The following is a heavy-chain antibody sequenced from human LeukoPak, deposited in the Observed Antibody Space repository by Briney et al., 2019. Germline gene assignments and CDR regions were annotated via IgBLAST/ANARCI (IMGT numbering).Heavy chain of an antibody. D-gene: IGHD2-8*01. CDR2: ISSSGSTI. V-gene: IGHV3-48*04. CDR1: GFTFSSYW. CDR3: ARVNDYYYYMDV. Sequence: GGSLRLSCAASGFTFSSYWMHWVRQAPGKGLEWVSYISSSGSTIYYADSVKGRFTISRDNAKNSLYLQMNSLRAEDTAVYYCARVNDYYYYMDVWGKGTTVTVSS. J-gene: IGHJ6*03.